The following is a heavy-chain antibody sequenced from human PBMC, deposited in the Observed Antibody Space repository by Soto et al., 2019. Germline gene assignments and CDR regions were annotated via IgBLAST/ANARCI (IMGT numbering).Heavy chain of an antibody. Sequence: EVQLLESGGGLVQPGGSLRLSCAASGFTFSSYAMSWVRQAPGKGLEWVSAISDSGGSTYYADSVKGRFTISRDNSKSTLYLQVNSLRAEDTVVYYCAKDRGGSYYHFDYWGQGTLVTVST. CDR3: AKDRGGSYYHFDY. D-gene: IGHD1-26*01. CDR2: ISDSGGST. J-gene: IGHJ4*02. V-gene: IGHV3-23*01. CDR1: GFTFSSYA.